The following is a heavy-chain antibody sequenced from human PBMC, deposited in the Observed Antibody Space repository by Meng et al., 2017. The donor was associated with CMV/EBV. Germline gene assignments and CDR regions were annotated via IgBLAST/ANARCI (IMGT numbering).Heavy chain of an antibody. J-gene: IGHJ4*02. CDR3: ARGGTRWIKVYYFDH. D-gene: IGHD4-23*01. CDR1: GFIFSTYA. CDR2: VSYDGSNK. V-gene: IGHV3-30-3*01. Sequence: GESLKISCTVSGFIFSTYAMHWVRQAPGKGLEWVALVSYDGSNKYHADSVKGRFTISRDNSKNTLYLQMNSLRPEDTAVYYCARGGTRWIKVYYFDHWGQGTLVTAPQ.